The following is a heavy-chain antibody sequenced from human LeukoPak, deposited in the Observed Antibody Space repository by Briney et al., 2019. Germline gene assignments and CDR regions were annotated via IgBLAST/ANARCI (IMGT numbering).Heavy chain of an antibody. CDR1: GYSISSGYY. D-gene: IGHD6-19*01. J-gene: IGHJ4*02. CDR2: IYHSGST. V-gene: IGHV4-38-2*02. CDR3: ARLGSGFDC. Sequence: SETLSLTCTVSGYSISSGYYWGWIRQPPGKGLEWIGSIYHSGSTYYNPSLKSRVTISVDTSKNQFSLKLSSVTAADTAVYYCARLGSGFDCWGQGTLVTVSS.